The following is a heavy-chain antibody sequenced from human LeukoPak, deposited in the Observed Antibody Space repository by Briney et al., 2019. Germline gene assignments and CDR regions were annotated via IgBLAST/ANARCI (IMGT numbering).Heavy chain of an antibody. CDR3: ARAKAAFGI. CDR2: INSDGSSS. J-gene: IGHJ3*02. CDR1: GXTFSSYW. V-gene: IGHV3-74*01. Sequence: GGSLRLSCAASGXTFSSYWMHWVRQAPGKGLVWVSRINSDGSSSDYADSVKGRFTISRDNAMNTLYLQMNSLRAEDTAVYYCARAKAAFGIWGQGTVVTVSS.